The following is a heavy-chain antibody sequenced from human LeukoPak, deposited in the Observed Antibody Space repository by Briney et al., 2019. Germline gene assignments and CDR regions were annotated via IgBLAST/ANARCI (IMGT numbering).Heavy chain of an antibody. CDR2: IYYTGST. D-gene: IGHD6-13*01. Sequence: PSETLSLTCTVSGGSISSYYWSWIRQPQGKGLEWIGYIYYTGSTDYNPSLKSRVAISVDTSKNQFSLKLSSVTAADTAVYYCARGSKAAPGTFDYWGQGTLVTVSS. CDR1: GGSISSYY. V-gene: IGHV4-59*13. CDR3: ARGSKAAPGTFDY. J-gene: IGHJ4*02.